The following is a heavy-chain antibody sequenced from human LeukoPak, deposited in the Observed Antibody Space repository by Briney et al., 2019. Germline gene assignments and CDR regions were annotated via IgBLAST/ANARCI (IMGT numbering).Heavy chain of an antibody. CDR2: IYSGGST. D-gene: IGHD6-6*01. CDR3: AREVIGAARPVEY. Sequence: GGSLRLSCAASGVTVSSNYMSWVRQAPGKGLEWVSVIYSGGSTYYADSVKGRFTISRDNSKNTLYLQMNSLRAEDTAVYYCAREVIGAARPVEYWGQGTLVTVSS. CDR1: GVTVSSNY. J-gene: IGHJ4*02. V-gene: IGHV3-66*01.